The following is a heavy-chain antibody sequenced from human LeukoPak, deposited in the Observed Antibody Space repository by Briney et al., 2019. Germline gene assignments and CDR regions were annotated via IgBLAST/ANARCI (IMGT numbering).Heavy chain of an antibody. J-gene: IGHJ4*02. CDR1: GDSISSYN. CDR2: IYYRGNT. D-gene: IGHD3-9*01. V-gene: IGHV4-59*01. Sequence: TSETLSLTCTASGDSISSYNWSWIRQPPGKGLEWIGYIYYRGNTNYNPSLKSRVTMSVDTSKRQVSLKLSSVTAADTAEYYCAISVALTGYLYWGQGILVTVSS. CDR3: AISVALTGYLY.